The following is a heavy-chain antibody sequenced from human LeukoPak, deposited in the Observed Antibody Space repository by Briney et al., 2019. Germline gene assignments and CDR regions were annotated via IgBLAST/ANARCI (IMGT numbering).Heavy chain of an antibody. CDR2: INTKSGRT. CDR3: SKADFIDAGPYLIGP. D-gene: IGHD3-3*01. CDR1: GYSFTDYY. Sequence: ASVTVSCKTSGYSFTDYYIHWVRQAPGQGLEWMGWINTKSGRTSSARKFQGRVTMTRDPSITTVYMDMAWLTSDDTAIYFCSKADFIDAGPYLIGPWGQGTLVTVSS. V-gene: IGHV1-2*02. J-gene: IGHJ5*02.